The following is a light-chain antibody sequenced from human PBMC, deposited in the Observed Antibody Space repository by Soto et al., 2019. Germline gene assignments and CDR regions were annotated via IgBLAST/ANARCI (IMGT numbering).Light chain of an antibody. V-gene: IGKV3-15*01. CDR1: QTISND. J-gene: IGKJ4*01. CDR3: QQNNKWPPVT. Sequence: EVVMTQSPATVSVSPGEGVTLSCRASQTISNDLAWYQQKPGQAPRLLIYGASTRATGVPARFSGGVSGTEFTLTISSLQSEAFAFYYCQQNNKWPPVTFGGGTKVEIK. CDR2: GAS.